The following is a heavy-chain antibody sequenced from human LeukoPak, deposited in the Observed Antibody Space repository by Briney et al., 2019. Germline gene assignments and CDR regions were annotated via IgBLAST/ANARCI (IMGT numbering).Heavy chain of an antibody. CDR1: GYTFTGYY. Sequence: ASVKVSCKASGYTFTGYYMHWVRLAPGQGLEWMGWINPNSGVTKYAQKFQGRVTMTRDTSISTAYLELNRLSSDDSAVFYCARQADNNWFDSWGQGTLVTVSS. D-gene: IGHD2-15*01. CDR2: INPNSGVT. V-gene: IGHV1-2*02. CDR3: ARQADNNWFDS. J-gene: IGHJ5*01.